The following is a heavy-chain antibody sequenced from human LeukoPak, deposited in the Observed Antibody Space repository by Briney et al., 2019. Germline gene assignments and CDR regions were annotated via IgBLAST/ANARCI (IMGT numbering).Heavy chain of an antibody. D-gene: IGHD3-9*01. CDR2: INSGTTI. CDR1: GFTLSSNY. J-gene: IGHJ3*02. Sequence: GSLRLSCAASGFTLSSNYMSWVRQAPGKGLEWVSYINSGTTIYYADSVKGRFTISRDNAKNSLYLQMNSLRDDDTAVYYCVRDYIYAFDIWGQGTMVTVSS. V-gene: IGHV3-69-1*01. CDR3: VRDYIYAFDI.